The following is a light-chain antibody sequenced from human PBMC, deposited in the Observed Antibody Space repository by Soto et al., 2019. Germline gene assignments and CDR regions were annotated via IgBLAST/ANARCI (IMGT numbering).Light chain of an antibody. V-gene: IGKV3D-20*02. Sequence: EIVLTQSPGTLSLSPGERATLSCRASQSVSSSYLAWYQQKPGQAPRLLIYDASNRATGIPARFSGSGSGTDFTLTISSLEPEDFAVYFCQQRTDWLTFGGGTTGDIK. J-gene: IGKJ4*01. CDR3: QQRTDWLT. CDR1: QSVSSSY. CDR2: DAS.